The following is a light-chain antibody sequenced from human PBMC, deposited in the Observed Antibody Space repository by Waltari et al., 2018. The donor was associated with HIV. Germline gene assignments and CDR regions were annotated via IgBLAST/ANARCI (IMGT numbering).Light chain of an antibody. J-gene: IGKJ4*02. CDR1: ENINTT. V-gene: IGKV3-15*01. Sequence: EIVMTQSPATLSVSPGERGTLSCRASENINTTLAWYQPTPGQAPRLLISGASTWATGIPARFSGSGSGTDFTLNIGTLQSEDFAVYYCQQYKKWPRTFGRGTKVEI. CDR3: QQYKKWPRT. CDR2: GAS.